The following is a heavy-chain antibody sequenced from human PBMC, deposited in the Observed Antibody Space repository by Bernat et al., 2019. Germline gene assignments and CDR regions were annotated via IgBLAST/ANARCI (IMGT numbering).Heavy chain of an antibody. Sequence: QVQLVESGGGVVQPGRSLRLSCAVSGFTFSSYGMHWVRQAPGKGLEWVAVISYDGSKKYYADSVKGRFTISRDNSKNTLDLQMSSLRAKDTAVYYCARGRYCSGGNCPQYYFDYWGQGTLVTVSS. CDR1: GFTFSSYG. D-gene: IGHD2-15*01. CDR3: ARGRYCSGGNCPQYYFDY. J-gene: IGHJ4*02. CDR2: ISYDGSKK. V-gene: IGHV3-30*03.